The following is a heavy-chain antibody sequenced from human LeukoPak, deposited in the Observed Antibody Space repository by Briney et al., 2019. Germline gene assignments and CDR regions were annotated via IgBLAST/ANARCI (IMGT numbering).Heavy chain of an antibody. D-gene: IGHD3-22*01. V-gene: IGHV4-39*01. CDR1: GGSISSSSYY. CDR2: IYYSGST. CDR3: ARPDAQYYYDSSGYYYVFHGMDV. J-gene: IGHJ6*02. Sequence: SETLSLTCTVSGGSISSSSYYWGWIRQPPGKGLEWIGSIYYSGSTYYNPSLKSRVTISVDTSKNQFSLKLSSVTAADTAVYYCARPDAQYYYDSSGYYYVFHGMDVWGQGTTVTVSS.